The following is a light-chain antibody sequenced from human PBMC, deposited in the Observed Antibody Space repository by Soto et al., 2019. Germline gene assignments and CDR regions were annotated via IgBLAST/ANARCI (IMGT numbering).Light chain of an antibody. CDR1: QNIERY. Sequence: DIQMTQSPSSLSASVGDTITISCRASQNIERYLNWYQHKQGKAPQLLMFAAANLESGVPSRFSGSGSGTDFTLTISSLQPEDFATHYCQQTYSTIHSFGQGTKVDIK. V-gene: IGKV1-39*01. J-gene: IGKJ2*01. CDR3: QQTYSTIHS. CDR2: AAA.